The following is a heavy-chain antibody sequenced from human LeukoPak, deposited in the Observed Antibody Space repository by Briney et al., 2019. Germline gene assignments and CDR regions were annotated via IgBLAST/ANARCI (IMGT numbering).Heavy chain of an antibody. CDR2: IIPIFGTA. CDR3: ATARSAGSHVGEFDY. Sequence: ASVKVSCKASGGTFSSYAISWVRQAPGQGLEWMGGIIPIFGTANYAQKFQGRVTITADKSTSTAYMELSSLRAEDTAVYYCATARSAGSHVGEFDYWGQGTLVTVSS. CDR1: GGTFSSYA. V-gene: IGHV1-69*06. D-gene: IGHD1-26*01. J-gene: IGHJ4*02.